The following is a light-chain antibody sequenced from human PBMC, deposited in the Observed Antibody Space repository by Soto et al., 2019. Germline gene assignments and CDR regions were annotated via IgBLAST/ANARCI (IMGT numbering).Light chain of an antibody. J-gene: IGKJ4*01. CDR3: QQYNNWPLN. CDR1: QSVTST. CDR2: DAS. Sequence: IVMTHSPATVSVSPGERATLSCRASQSVTSTLAWYQQKPGQTPRLLIYDASTRATGIPARFSGSGSGTEFTLTISSLQSEDFAVYYCQQYNNWPLNFGGGTKVDIK. V-gene: IGKV3-15*01.